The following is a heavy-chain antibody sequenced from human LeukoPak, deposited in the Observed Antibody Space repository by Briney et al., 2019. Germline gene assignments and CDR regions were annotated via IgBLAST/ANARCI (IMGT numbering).Heavy chain of an antibody. J-gene: IGHJ6*03. Sequence: ASVKVSCKASGYTFTDYDINWVRQATGQGLEWMGWMNPNSGNTGYTQKFQGRVTMTRNTSISTAYMELSSLRSEDTAVYYCASSSTKYCSSTSCYRAYYYYYYMDVWGKGTTVTVSS. D-gene: IGHD2-2*01. CDR2: MNPNSGNT. CDR1: GYTFTDYD. CDR3: ASSSTKYCSSTSCYRAYYYYYYMDV. V-gene: IGHV1-8*01.